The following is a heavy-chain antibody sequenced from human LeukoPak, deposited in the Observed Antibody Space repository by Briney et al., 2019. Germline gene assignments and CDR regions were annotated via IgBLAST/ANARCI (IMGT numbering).Heavy chain of an antibody. Sequence: SETLSLTCTVSGGSISSSSYYWSWIRQPAGKGLEWIGRIYTSGSTNYNPSLKSRVTISVDTSKNQFSLKLTSVTAADTAVYFCAREDYSYPTSGPFDPWGQGTLVTVSS. CDR3: AREDYSYPTSGPFDP. V-gene: IGHV4-61*02. D-gene: IGHD4-11*01. CDR1: GGSISSSSYY. CDR2: IYTSGST. J-gene: IGHJ5*02.